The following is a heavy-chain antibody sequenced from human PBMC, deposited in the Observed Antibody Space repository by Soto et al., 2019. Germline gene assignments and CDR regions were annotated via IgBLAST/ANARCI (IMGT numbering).Heavy chain of an antibody. V-gene: IGHV1-69*12. CDR2: IIPIFGTA. CDR3: ARALYSSSWSASYYFDY. CDR1: GGTFSSYA. Sequence: QVQLVQSGAEVKKPGSSVKGSCKASGGTFSSYAISWVRQAPGQGLEWMGGIIPIFGTANYAQQFQGRVMITADESTSTAYMERSSLRSADTAVYYCARALYSSSWSASYYFDYWGQGTLVTVSS. D-gene: IGHD6-13*01. J-gene: IGHJ4*02.